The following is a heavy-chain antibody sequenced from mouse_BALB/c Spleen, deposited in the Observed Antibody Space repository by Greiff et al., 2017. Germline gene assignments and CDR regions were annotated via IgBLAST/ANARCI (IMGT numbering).Heavy chain of an antibody. J-gene: IGHJ2*01. V-gene: IGHV1-69*02. Sequence: VQLQQSGAELVKPGASVKLSCKASGYTFTSYWMHWVKQRPGQGLEWIGEIDPSDSYTNYNQKFKGKATLTVDKSSSTAYMQLSSLTSEDSAVYYCARGGLLRDYFDYWGQGTTLTVSS. D-gene: IGHD1-1*01. CDR1: GYTFTSYW. CDR3: ARGGLLRDYFDY. CDR2: IDPSDSYT.